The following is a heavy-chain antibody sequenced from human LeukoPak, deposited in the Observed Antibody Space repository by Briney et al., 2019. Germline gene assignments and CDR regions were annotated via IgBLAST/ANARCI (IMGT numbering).Heavy chain of an antibody. Sequence: GGSLRLSCEASGITFNNYAMSWVRQAPGKGLEWVTAISGRGDSTYYADSEKGRFTISRDNSENTLYLRVNSLRAEDTAVYYCAKSGVAAAGTGAFADYWGQGTLVTVSS. CDR1: GITFNNYA. CDR3: AKSGVAAAGTGAFADY. V-gene: IGHV3-23*01. CDR2: ISGRGDST. J-gene: IGHJ4*02. D-gene: IGHD6-13*01.